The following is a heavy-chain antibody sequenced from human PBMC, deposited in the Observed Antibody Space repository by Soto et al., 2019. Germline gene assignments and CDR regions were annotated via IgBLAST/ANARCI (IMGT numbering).Heavy chain of an antibody. V-gene: IGHV1-24*01. CDR3: ATDKTVRGVISRAFDI. CDR1: GYTLTELS. CDR2: FDPEDGET. D-gene: IGHD3-10*01. Sequence: QVQLVQSGAEVKKPGASVKVSCKVSGYTLTELSMHWVRQAPGKVLEWMGGFDPEDGETIYAQKFQGRVTMTEDTSTDTAYMELSSLRSEDTAVYYCATDKTVRGVISRAFDIWGQGTMVTVSS. J-gene: IGHJ3*02.